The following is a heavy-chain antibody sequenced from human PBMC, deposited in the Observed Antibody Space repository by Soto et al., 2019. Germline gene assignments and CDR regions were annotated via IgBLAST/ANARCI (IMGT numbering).Heavy chain of an antibody. V-gene: IGHV3-23*01. D-gene: IGHD5-12*01. J-gene: IGHJ4*02. CDR1: GFIFSIND. Sequence: EVQLLESGGGFVQPGGSLRLSCAASGFIFSINDMNWVRQAPGKGLEWVSGISHSDGSTHYVDSVKGRFTISRDNSKDPRYREMNTLRAADATVYYCTALESGYDHVDYWGQGTLVTVSS. CDR3: TALESGYDHVDY. CDR2: ISHSDGST.